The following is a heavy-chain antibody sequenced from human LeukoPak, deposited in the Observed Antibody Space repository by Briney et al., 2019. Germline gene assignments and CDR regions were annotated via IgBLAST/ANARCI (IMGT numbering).Heavy chain of an antibody. J-gene: IGHJ4*02. CDR3: ARSLYGSGKGDY. CDR1: GYSISSGYY. CDR2: IYHSGST. D-gene: IGHD3-10*01. Sequence: PSETLSLTCTVSGYSISSGYYWGWIRQPPGKGLEWIGSIYHSGSTYYNPSLKSRVTISVDTSKNQFSLKLSSVTAADTAVYYCARSLYGSGKGDYWGQGTLVTVSS. V-gene: IGHV4-38-2*02.